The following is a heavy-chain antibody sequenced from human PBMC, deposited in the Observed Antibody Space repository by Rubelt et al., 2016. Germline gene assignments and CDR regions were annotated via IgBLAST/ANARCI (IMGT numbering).Heavy chain of an antibody. CDR3: ARARGLWQQLVYFDY. V-gene: IGHV3-53*01. CDR2: IYSGGST. Sequence: YMSWVRQAPGKGLEWVSVIYSGGSTYYADSVKGRFTISRDNSKNTLYLQMNSLRAEDTAVYYCARARGLWQQLVYFDYWGQGTLVTVSS. J-gene: IGHJ4*02. CDR1: Y. D-gene: IGHD6-13*01.